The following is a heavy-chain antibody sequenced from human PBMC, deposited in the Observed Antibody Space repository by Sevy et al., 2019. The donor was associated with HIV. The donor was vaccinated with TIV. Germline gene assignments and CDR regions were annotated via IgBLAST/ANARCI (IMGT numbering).Heavy chain of an antibody. CDR1: GGSISSYY. V-gene: IGHV4-4*07. CDR3: ARVYFGAVAGTGVYYYYYMDV. J-gene: IGHJ6*03. CDR2: IYTSGST. D-gene: IGHD6-19*01. Sequence: SETLSLTCTVSGGSISSYYWSWIRQPAGKGLEWIGRIYTSGSTNYNPSLKSRVTMSVDTSKNQFSLKLSSVTAADTAMYYCARVYFGAVAGTGVYYYYYMDVWGKWTTVTVSS.